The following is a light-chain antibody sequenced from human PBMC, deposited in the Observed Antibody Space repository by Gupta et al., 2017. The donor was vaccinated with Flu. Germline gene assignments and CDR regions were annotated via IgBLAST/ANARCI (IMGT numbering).Light chain of an antibody. CDR1: ASTIGSYNF. J-gene: IGLJ3*02. CDR3: CSYAGTSVAV. V-gene: IGLV2-23*02. Sequence: QSALTQPASVSGSPGQSITISCTGTASTIGSYNFVSWYQQHPGKAPQLIIYEVTKRPSGVSDRFSGSKSGNTASLTISGLQAEDEADYHCCSYAGTSVAVFGGGTKLTVL. CDR2: EVT.